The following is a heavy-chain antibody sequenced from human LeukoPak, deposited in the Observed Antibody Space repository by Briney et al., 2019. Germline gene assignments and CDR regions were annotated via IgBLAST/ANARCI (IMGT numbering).Heavy chain of an antibody. CDR1: GFTFSSYG. V-gene: IGHV3-30*18. CDR3: AKVASAGDGYYYYGMDV. J-gene: IGHJ6*04. D-gene: IGHD2-15*01. CDR2: ISYDGSNK. Sequence: GSSLRLSCAASGFTFSSYGMHWVRQAPGKGLEWVAVISYDGSNKYYADSVKGRFTISRDNSKNTLYLQMNSLRAEDTAVYYCAKVASAGDGYYYYGMDVWGKGTTVTVSS.